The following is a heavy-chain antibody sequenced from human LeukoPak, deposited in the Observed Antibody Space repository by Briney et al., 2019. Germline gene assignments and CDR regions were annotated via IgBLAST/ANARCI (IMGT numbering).Heavy chain of an antibody. Sequence: AGGSLRLSCAASGFILSNHWMTWVRQAPGKGPEWVANMNKDGSEKYYVDSVEGRFTISRDTAKNSLYLQMNNLRAEDTALYYCATNNDMDVWGQGTTVIVSS. CDR2: MNKDGSEK. J-gene: IGHJ6*02. CDR1: GFILSNHW. V-gene: IGHV3-7*03. CDR3: ATNNDMDV. D-gene: IGHD1/OR15-1a*01.